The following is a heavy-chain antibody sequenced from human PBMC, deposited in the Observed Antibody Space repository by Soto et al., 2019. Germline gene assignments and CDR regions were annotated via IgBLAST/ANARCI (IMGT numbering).Heavy chain of an antibody. J-gene: IGHJ6*02. D-gene: IGHD4-17*01. Sequence: PXETLSLICTVPGASVSSGRFDWSWIRQPPGKGLEWIGYIYYSGSTNYNPSLKSRVTISVDTSKNQFSLKLSPVTAADTAVYYCARVTNDYYYYGRDGWGQRTTGTVSS. CDR2: IYYSGST. CDR1: GASVSSGRFD. CDR3: ARVTNDYYYYGRDG. V-gene: IGHV4-61*01.